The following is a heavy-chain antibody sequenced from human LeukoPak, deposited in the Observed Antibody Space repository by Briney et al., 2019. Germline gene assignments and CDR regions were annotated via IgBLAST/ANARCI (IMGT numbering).Heavy chain of an antibody. Sequence: PGGSLRLSCAASGFTFSSYAMSWVRPAPGKGLEWVSAISGSGGSTYYADSVKGRFTISRDNSKNTLYLQMNGLRAEDTAVYYCAKDRYSSSWYGWYGMDVWGQGTTVTVSS. J-gene: IGHJ6*02. CDR3: AKDRYSSSWYGWYGMDV. CDR2: ISGSGGST. V-gene: IGHV3-23*01. CDR1: GFTFSSYA. D-gene: IGHD6-13*01.